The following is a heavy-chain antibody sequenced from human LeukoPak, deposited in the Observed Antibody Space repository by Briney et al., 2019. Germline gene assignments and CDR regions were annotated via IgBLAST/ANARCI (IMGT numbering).Heavy chain of an antibody. J-gene: IGHJ5*02. V-gene: IGHV5-51*01. CDR1: GYSLSSDW. CDR2: IYPGDSDT. D-gene: IGHD5-18*01. Sequence: GDLLMICCKGSGYSLSSDWIGCVRQMAGKGLEWMGIIYPGDSDTRYSPSFQGQVTISADKSISTAYLQWSSLKASYTAMYYCARHRLAAMVTGFDDWGQRTLVTVSS. CDR3: ARHRLAAMVTGFDD.